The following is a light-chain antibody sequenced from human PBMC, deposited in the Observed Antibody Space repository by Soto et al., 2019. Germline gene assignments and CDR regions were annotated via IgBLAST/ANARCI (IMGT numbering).Light chain of an antibody. Sequence: DIVMTQSPDSVAVSLGERATINCSSSLILLYSPHNKNYLAWYQQRPGQPPRLLIKWASARESGVPDRFSGSGSGKDLTLTITSLQAEDVAVYFCPHYSSTPQTFGRGTKVDIX. CDR1: LILLYSPHNKNY. CDR3: PHYSSTPQT. J-gene: IGKJ1*01. CDR2: WAS. V-gene: IGKV4-1*01.